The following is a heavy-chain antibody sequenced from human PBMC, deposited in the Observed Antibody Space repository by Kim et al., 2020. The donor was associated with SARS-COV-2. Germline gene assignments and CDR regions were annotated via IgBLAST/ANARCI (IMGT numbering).Heavy chain of an antibody. J-gene: IGHJ4*02. Sequence: YYADSVKGRFTISRDNSKNTLYLQMNSLRAEDTAVYYCAKLGAVAGFVDYWGQGTLVTVSS. D-gene: IGHD6-19*01. CDR3: AKLGAVAGFVDY. V-gene: IGHV3-23*01.